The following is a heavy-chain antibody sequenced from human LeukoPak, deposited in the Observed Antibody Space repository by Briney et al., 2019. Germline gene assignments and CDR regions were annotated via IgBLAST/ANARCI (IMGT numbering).Heavy chain of an antibody. CDR2: IWYDGSNK. J-gene: IGHJ4*02. CDR3: ARREDIVVVPAAMGGGFDY. Sequence: GGSLRLSCAASGFTFSSYGMHWVRQAPGKGLEGVAVIWYDGSNKYYADSVKGRFTISRDNSKNTLYLQMNSLRAEDTAVYYCARREDIVVVPAAMGGGFDYWGQGTLVTVSS. V-gene: IGHV3-33*01. D-gene: IGHD2-2*01. CDR1: GFTFSSYG.